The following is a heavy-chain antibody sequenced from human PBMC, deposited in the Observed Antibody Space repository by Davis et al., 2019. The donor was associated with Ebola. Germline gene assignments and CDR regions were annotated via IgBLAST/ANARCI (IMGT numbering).Heavy chain of an antibody. V-gene: IGHV5-51*01. CDR2: IYPGDSDT. CDR3: ARRIMGYSKSYFDY. J-gene: IGHJ4*02. D-gene: IGHD1-26*01. CDR1: GYSFTSYW. Sequence: PGGSLRLSCKGSGYSFTSYWIGWVRQMPGKGLEWMGIIYPGDSDTRYSPSFQGQVTISADKSISTAYLQWSSLKASDTAMYYCARRIMGYSKSYFDYWGQGTLVTASS.